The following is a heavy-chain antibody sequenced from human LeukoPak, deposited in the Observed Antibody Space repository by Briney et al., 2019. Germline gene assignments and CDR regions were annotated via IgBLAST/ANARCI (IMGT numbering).Heavy chain of an antibody. J-gene: IGHJ5*02. CDR1: GGSFSGYY. CDR2: INHSGST. CDR3: ARGPRRPNWFDP. Sequence: PSETLSLTCAVYGGSFSGYYWSWIRQPPGKGLEWIGEINHSGSTNYNPSLKSRVTIPVDTSKNQFSLKLSSVTAADTAVYYCARGPRRPNWFDPWGQGTLVTVSS. V-gene: IGHV4-34*01.